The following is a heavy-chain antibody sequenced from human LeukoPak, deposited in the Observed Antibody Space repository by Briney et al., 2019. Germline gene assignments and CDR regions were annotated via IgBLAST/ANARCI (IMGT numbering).Heavy chain of an antibody. CDR2: GST. J-gene: IGHJ4*02. D-gene: IGHD2-15*01. CDR3: AKKGHCSGGSCYSVLDYFDY. V-gene: IGHV3-23*01. Sequence: GSTYYADSVKGRFTISRDNSKNTLYLQMNSLRAEDTAVYYCAKKGHCSGGSCYSVLDYFDYWGQGTLVTVSS.